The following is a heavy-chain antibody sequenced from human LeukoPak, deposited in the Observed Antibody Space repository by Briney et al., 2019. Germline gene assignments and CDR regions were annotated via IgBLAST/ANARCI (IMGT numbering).Heavy chain of an antibody. J-gene: IGHJ4*02. CDR3: ARRALAGVYFDD. Sequence: PSETLSLTCTVSGGSISGYYWSWIRQPPGKGLDWIVYIDYSGSTNYNPSLKSRVTISVDTSRNQFSLKLSSVTAADTAIYYCARRALAGVYFDDWGQGTLVTVSS. CDR2: IDYSGST. D-gene: IGHD1-1*01. V-gene: IGHV4-59*08. CDR1: GGSISGYY.